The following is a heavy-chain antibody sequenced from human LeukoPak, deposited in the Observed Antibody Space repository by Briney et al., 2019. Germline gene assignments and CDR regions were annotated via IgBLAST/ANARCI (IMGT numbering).Heavy chain of an antibody. CDR1: GYTFTGYY. J-gene: IGHJ6*03. D-gene: IGHD2-2*01. V-gene: IGHV1-2*02. Sequence: ASVKVSCKASGYTFTGYYMHWVRQAPGQGLEWMGWINPNSGGTNYAQKFQGRVTMTRDTSISTAYMELSRLRSDDTAVYYCARGSSSTIYYYYYYMDVWGKGTTVTVSS. CDR2: INPNSGGT. CDR3: ARGSSSTIYYYYYYMDV.